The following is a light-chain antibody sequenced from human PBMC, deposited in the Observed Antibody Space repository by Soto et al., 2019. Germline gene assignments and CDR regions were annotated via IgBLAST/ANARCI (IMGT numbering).Light chain of an antibody. CDR2: GAS. J-gene: IGKJ3*01. V-gene: IGKV3D-15*01. CDR1: QSVSSN. Sequence: EIVMTQSPATLSVSPGERATLSCRASQSVSSNLAWYQQKPGQVPRLLLYGASTRATGIPARFSSSGSGTEFTLTISSLQSEDFAVYYCQQYNNWPFTFGPGTKVDIK. CDR3: QQYNNWPFT.